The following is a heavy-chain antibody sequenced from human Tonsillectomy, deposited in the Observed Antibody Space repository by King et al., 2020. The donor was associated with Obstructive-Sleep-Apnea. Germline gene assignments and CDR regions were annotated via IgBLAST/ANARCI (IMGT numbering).Heavy chain of an antibody. Sequence: EVQLVESGGGLVQPGGSLRLSCAASGFILDNYNMNWVRQAPGKGLEWVSYIRSRTNTIYYADSVKGRFPISRDNAKNSLYLQMNSLRAEDTAVYYCTRGLDYWGQGTLVTVSS. J-gene: IGHJ4*02. V-gene: IGHV3-48*04. CDR1: GFILDNYN. CDR2: IRSRTNTI. CDR3: TRGLDY.